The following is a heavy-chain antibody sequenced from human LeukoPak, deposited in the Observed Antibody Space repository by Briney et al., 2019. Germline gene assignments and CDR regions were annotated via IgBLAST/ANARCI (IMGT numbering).Heavy chain of an antibody. CDR1: GFTFSIYA. D-gene: IGHD3-10*01. Sequence: GGSLRLSCAASGFTFSIYAMSWVRQAPGKGLEWVSAISGSGGSTYYADSVKGRFTVSRDNSKNTLYLQMNSLRAEDTAVYYCAKYLIARGGAFDSWGQGTMVTVSS. CDR3: AKYLIARGGAFDS. V-gene: IGHV3-23*01. J-gene: IGHJ3*02. CDR2: ISGSGGST.